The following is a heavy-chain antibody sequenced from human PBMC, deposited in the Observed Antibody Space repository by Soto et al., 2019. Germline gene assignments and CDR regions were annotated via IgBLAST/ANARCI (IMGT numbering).Heavy chain of an antibody. CDR3: AHRRPATGAFDY. CDR1: GYTFTSYD. V-gene: IGHV1-8*01. Sequence: ASVKVSCKASGYTFTSYDINWVRQATGQGLEWMGWMNPNSGNTGYAQKFQGRVTMTRNTSISTAYMELSSLRSEDMAVYYCAHRRPATGAFDYWGRGTLVTVSS. CDR2: MNPNSGNT. J-gene: IGHJ4*02. D-gene: IGHD6-13*01.